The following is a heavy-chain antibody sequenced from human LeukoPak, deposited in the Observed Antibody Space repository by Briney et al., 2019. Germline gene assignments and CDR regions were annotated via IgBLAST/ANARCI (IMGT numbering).Heavy chain of an antibody. CDR2: IYTSWST. V-gene: IGHV4-61*02. Sequence: PSETLSLTCTVSGGSISSGSYYWSWIRQPAGKGLEWIGRIYTSWSTNYNPSLKSRVTISVDTSKNQFSLKLSSVTAADTAVYYCARGRRGSGWYLNYYYYMDVWGKGTTVTISS. J-gene: IGHJ6*03. CDR1: GGSISSGSYY. D-gene: IGHD6-19*01. CDR3: ARGRRGSGWYLNYYYYMDV.